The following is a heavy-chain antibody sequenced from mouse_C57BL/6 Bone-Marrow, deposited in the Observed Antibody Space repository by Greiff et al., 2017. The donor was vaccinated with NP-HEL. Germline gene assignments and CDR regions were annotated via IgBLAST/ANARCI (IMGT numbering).Heavy chain of an antibody. CDR1: GFTFSSYA. Sequence: EVKVVESGEGLVKPGGSLKLSCAASGFTFSSYAMSWVRQTPEKRLEWVAYISSGGDYIYYADTVKGRFTISRDNARNTLYLQMSSLKSEDTAMYYCTRKGKLGTWFAYWGQGTLVTVSA. D-gene: IGHD4-1*01. V-gene: IGHV5-9-1*02. CDR3: TRKGKLGTWFAY. CDR2: ISSGGDYI. J-gene: IGHJ3*01.